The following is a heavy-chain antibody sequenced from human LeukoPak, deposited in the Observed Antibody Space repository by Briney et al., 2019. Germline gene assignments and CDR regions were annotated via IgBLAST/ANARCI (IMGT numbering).Heavy chain of an antibody. D-gene: IGHD6-19*01. CDR3: AKDIAVAGLHWYFDL. CDR2: ISYDGSNK. Sequence: PGGSLRLSCAASGFTFSSYGMHWVRQAPGKGLEWVAVISYDGSNKYYADSVKGRFTISRDNSKNTLYLQMNSLRAEDTAVYYCAKDIAVAGLHWYFDLWGRGTLVTVSS. V-gene: IGHV3-33*05. J-gene: IGHJ2*01. CDR1: GFTFSSYG.